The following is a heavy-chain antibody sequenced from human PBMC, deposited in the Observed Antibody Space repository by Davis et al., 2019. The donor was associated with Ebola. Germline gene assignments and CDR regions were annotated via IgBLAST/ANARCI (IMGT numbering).Heavy chain of an antibody. CDR3: ARICGSRHYYYYYGMDV. CDR1: GFSLSTSGMC. D-gene: IGHD2-21*01. Sequence: SGPTLVKPTQTLTLTCTFSGFSLSTSGMCVSWIRQPPGKALEWLALIDWDDDKYYSTSLKTRLTISKDTSKNQVVLTMTNMDPVDTATYYCARICGSRHYYYYYGMDVWGQGTTVTVSS. J-gene: IGHJ6*02. V-gene: IGHV2-70*01. CDR2: IDWDDDK.